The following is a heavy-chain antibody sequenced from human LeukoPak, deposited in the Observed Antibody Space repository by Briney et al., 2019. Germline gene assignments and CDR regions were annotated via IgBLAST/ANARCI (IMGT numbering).Heavy chain of an antibody. V-gene: IGHV1-8*01. J-gene: IGHJ5*02. CDR3: ARGDGIGDYVIDP. CDR1: GYTFTSYD. Sequence: ASVKVSCKASGYTFTSYDINLVRQATGQGLEWMAWMNPNSGNTGYAQKFQGRVTMTRNTSTSTAYMELSSLRSEDTAVYYCARGDGIGDYVIDPWGQGTLVTVSS. CDR2: MNPNSGNT. D-gene: IGHD4-17*01.